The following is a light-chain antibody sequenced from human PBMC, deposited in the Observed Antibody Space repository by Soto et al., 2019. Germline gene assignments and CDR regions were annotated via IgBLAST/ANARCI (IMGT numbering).Light chain of an antibody. V-gene: IGKV1-5*01. CDR3: QQYNSYRIT. CDR1: QSISSW. J-gene: IGKJ5*01. CDR2: DIS. Sequence: DIQMTQSPSTLSASVGDRVTITCRASQSISSWLAWYQQKPGKAPKLLIYDISSLERGVPSRFSGSGSGTEFTLTISSLQPDDCATYYCQQYNSYRITFGQGTRLEIK.